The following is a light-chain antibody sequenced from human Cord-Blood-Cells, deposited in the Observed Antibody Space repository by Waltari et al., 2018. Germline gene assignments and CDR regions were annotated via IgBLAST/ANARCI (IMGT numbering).Light chain of an antibody. CDR2: AAS. J-gene: IGKJ4*01. V-gene: IGKV1-39*01. CDR3: QQSYSTPT. CDR1: QSISSY. Sequence: DIQMTQSPSSLSASVGDRVTITCRASQSISSYLNWYQQKPGKAPKLLIYAASSLQSGVPSRFSVSGAGTDFILTISSLQPEDFATYYCQQSYSTPTFGGGTKVEIK.